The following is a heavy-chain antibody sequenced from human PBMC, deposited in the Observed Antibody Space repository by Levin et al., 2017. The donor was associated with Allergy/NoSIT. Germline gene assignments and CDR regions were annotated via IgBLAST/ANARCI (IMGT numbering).Heavy chain of an antibody. CDR2: ISHSGST. CDR3: ARLYCGGDCYIFRH. Sequence: ESLKISCTVSGGSISSPPYYWSWIRQSPGKGLEWIGTISHSGSTFHNPSLKSRVTVSKDTSKNQLSLKLSSATAADTAVYYCARLYCGGDCYIFRHWGQGTLVNVSS. CDR1: GGSISSPPYY. V-gene: IGHV4-39*07. J-gene: IGHJ1*01. D-gene: IGHD2-21*02.